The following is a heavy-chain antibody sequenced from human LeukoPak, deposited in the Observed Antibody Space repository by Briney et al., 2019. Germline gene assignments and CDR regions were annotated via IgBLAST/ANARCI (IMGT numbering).Heavy chain of an antibody. J-gene: IGHJ4*02. CDR1: AFTFSSYS. CDR3: ARDLGYSRDY. V-gene: IGHV3-21*01. CDR2: ISSSGSYI. D-gene: IGHD4-11*01. Sequence: GGSLRLSCVASAFTFSSYSMNWVRQAPGKGLEWVSSISSSGSYIYYADSVKGRFTISRDNAKKSLYLQMNSLRAEDTAVYYCARDLGYSRDYWGQGTLVTVSS.